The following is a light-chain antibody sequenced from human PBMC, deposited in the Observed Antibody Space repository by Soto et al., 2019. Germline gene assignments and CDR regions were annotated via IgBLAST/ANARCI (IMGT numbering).Light chain of an antibody. CDR1: QSVSSN. CDR3: QQYNNWPPWT. V-gene: IGKV3D-15*01. Sequence: EIVMTQAPATLSVSPGERATLSCRASQSVSSNLAWYQQNPGQAPRLLIYGASTRATGIPARFSGSGSGTEVTLTISSLQSEDFAVYYCQQYNNWPPWTFGQGTKLEIK. J-gene: IGKJ1*01. CDR2: GAS.